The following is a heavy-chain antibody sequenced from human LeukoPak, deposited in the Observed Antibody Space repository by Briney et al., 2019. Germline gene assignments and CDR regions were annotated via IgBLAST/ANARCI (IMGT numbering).Heavy chain of an antibody. J-gene: IGHJ4*02. D-gene: IGHD6-19*01. CDR1: GFTLDDYG. Sequence: GGSLRLSCAASGFTLDDYGMSWVRQAPGKGMEWVSGINWNGGSTGYADSVKGRFTISRDNAKNSLYLQMNSLRAEDTALYYCARACPYSSGCPSPYWGQGTLVTVSS. CDR3: ARACPYSSGCPSPY. CDR2: INWNGGST. V-gene: IGHV3-20*04.